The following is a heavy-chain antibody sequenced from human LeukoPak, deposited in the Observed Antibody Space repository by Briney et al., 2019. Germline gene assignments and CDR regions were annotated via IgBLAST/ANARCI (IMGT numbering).Heavy chain of an antibody. J-gene: IGHJ6*02. CDR2: ISYDGSNE. D-gene: IGHD6-19*01. Sequence: GRSLRLSCAASGFSLSNYVMHWVRQAPGRGLEWVAVISYDGSNEYYADSVKGRVTVSRDNSKNTLFLQMNSLRPEDTAVYYCAKDASGWYPNYYGLDVWGQGTTVTVSS. V-gene: IGHV3-30*18. CDR3: AKDASGWYPNYYGLDV. CDR1: GFSLSNYV.